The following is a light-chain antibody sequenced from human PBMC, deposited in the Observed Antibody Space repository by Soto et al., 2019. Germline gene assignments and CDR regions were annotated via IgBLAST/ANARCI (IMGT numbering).Light chain of an antibody. CDR1: QSVSSNN. CDR3: QQYDNSIT. Sequence: EIVLTQSPGTLSLSPGETATLSCRASQSVSSNNLAWYHQKPGQTPRLLIYGASSRATGIPDRFSGSGYGTDFTLTISRLEPEDFAVYYCQQYDNSITFGQGTRLEIE. V-gene: IGKV3-20*01. J-gene: IGKJ5*01. CDR2: GAS.